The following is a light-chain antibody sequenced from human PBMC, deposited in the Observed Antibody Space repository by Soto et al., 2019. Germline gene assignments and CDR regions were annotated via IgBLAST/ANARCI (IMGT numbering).Light chain of an antibody. CDR1: SSNIGSIT. CDR3: AAWDDSLNGPV. J-gene: IGLJ2*01. Sequence: QSVLTQPPSASGTPGQKVTISCSASSSNIGSITVNWFQHLPGTAPKLLIYSSNRRPSGVPDRFSGSWSGTSASLAISGLQSEDEADYYCAAWDDSLNGPVFGGGTKLTVL. V-gene: IGLV1-44*01. CDR2: SSN.